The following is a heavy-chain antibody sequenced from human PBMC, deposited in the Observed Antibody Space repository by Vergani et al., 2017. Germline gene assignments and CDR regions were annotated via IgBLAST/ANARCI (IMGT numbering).Heavy chain of an antibody. V-gene: IGHV3-9*01. CDR1: GGSVTSTSYH. D-gene: IGHD5-12*01. CDR2: ISWNSGAV. CDR3: TKGSVYYHDSAGHGYDPYTGFDL. J-gene: IGHJ3*01. Sequence: QLKESGPGLVKPSETLSLTCDVSGGSVTSTSYHWAWIRLPPGKGLEWVSGISWNSGAVDYADSVRGRFTISRDNAKNSLFLEMNSLRFEDTAVYFCTKGSVYYHDSAGHGYDPYTGFDLWGQGTLVTVSS.